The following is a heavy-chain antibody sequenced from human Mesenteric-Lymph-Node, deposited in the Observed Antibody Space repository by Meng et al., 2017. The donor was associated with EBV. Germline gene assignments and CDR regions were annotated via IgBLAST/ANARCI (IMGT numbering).Heavy chain of an antibody. D-gene: IGHD6-19*01. Sequence: QLPLQGSGAGLAEPSETLSLTRAVSGGSIGRTSYYWGWIRQSPGKGLEWIGGINWRGTTYYNPSLKSRVTISLDMSKNQFSLRLTSLTATDTALYYCARQINSGSFESATFDYWGQGALVTVSS. CDR1: GGSIGRTSYY. CDR3: ARQINSGSFESATFDY. V-gene: IGHV4-39*01. J-gene: IGHJ4*02. CDR2: INWRGTT.